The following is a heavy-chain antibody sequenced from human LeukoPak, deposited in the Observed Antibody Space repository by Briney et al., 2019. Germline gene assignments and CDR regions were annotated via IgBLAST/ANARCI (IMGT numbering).Heavy chain of an antibody. D-gene: IGHD3-22*01. CDR2: IFYSGST. J-gene: IGHJ5*02. CDR3: ARRGYYDSRGWFDP. CDR1: GGSISSSSYS. V-gene: IGHV4-39*01. Sequence: PSETLSLTCTVSGGSISSSSYSWGWIRQPPGKGLEWIGSIFYSGSTYYNPSLKSRVTISVDTSKNQFSLKLSSVTAADTAVYYCARRGYYDSRGWFDPWGQGTLVTVSS.